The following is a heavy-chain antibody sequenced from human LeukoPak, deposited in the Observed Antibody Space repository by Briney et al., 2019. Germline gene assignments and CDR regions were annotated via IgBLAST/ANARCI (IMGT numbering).Heavy chain of an antibody. CDR3: AKVPNSSSWHRYYFDY. J-gene: IGHJ4*02. D-gene: IGHD6-13*01. Sequence: GGSLRLSCAASGFTFSNYWMSWVRQAPGKGLEWVSAISGSGGSTYYADSVKGRFTISRDNSKNTLYLQMNSLRAEDTAVYYCAKVPNSSSWHRYYFDYWGQGTLVTVSS. CDR2: ISGSGGST. V-gene: IGHV3-23*01. CDR1: GFTFSNYW.